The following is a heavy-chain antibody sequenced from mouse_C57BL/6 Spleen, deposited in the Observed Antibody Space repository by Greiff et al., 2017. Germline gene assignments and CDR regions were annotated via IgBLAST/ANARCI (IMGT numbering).Heavy chain of an antibody. CDR3: ASGRDYAMDC. V-gene: IGHV3-8*01. CDR1: GYSITSYY. J-gene: IGHJ4*01. Sequence: EVQLQQSGPGLVKPSQTLSLTCSVTGYSITSYYWNWIRKFPGNKLEYMGYISYSGSTYYNPSLKSRISITRDTSKNQYYLQLNSVATEDTATYYCASGRDYAMDCWGQGTSVTVSS. CDR2: ISYSGST.